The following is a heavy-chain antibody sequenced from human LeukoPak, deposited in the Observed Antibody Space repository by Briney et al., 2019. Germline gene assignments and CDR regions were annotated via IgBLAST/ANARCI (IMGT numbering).Heavy chain of an antibody. V-gene: IGHV1-2*02. Sequence: GASVKVSCKASGYTFSDHYIHWVRQAPGQGLEWMGWVNPRSGGATYGQKFQGRVTMTRDMSISTAVMELRSLTSDDAAVYFCARDSPQSSSRLDFWGQGTLVIVSS. CDR2: VNPRSGGA. J-gene: IGHJ4*02. CDR3: ARDSPQSSSRLDF. CDR1: GYTFSDHY. D-gene: IGHD6-13*01.